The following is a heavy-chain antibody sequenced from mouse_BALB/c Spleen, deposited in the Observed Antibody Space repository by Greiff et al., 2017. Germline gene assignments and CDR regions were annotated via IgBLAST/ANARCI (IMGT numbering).Heavy chain of an antibody. D-gene: IGHD2-4*01. CDR1: GYTFSSYW. CDR3: ARPGYDYASYAMDY. CDR2: ILPGSGST. V-gene: IGHV1-9*01. Sequence: QVQLQQSGAELMKPGASVKISCKATGYTFSSYWIEWVKQRPGHGLEWIGEILPGSGSTNYNEKFKGKATFTADTSSNTAYIQLSSLTSEDSAVYYCARPGYDYASYAMDYWGQGTSGTVSS. J-gene: IGHJ4*01.